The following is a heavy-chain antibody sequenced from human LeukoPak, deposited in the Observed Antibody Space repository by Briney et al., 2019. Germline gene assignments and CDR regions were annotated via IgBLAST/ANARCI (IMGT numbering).Heavy chain of an antibody. CDR2: IWYDGTNK. CDR3: ARGGAAALPDY. V-gene: IGHV3-33*01. CDR1: RFTFSSYA. Sequence: GGSLRLSCAASRFTFSSYAMHWVRQAPGKGLEWVAVIWYDGTNKYYADSVKGRFTISRDNSKNTMFLQMNTLRAEDTAVYYCARGGAAALPDYWGQGTLVTVSS. J-gene: IGHJ4*02. D-gene: IGHD6-13*01.